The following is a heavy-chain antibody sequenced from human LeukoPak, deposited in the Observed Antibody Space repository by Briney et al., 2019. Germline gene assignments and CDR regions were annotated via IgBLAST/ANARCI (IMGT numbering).Heavy chain of an antibody. J-gene: IGHJ4*02. V-gene: IGHV1-69*13. CDR3: TTQSYYYDSSGYSNPFDY. Sequence: SVKVSCKASGGTFSSYAISWVRQAPGQGLEWMGGIIPIFGTANYAQKFQGRVTITADESTSTAYMELNSLKTEDTAVYYCTTQSYYYDSSGYSNPFDYWGQGTLVTVSS. CDR2: IIPIFGTA. D-gene: IGHD3-22*01. CDR1: GGTFSSYA.